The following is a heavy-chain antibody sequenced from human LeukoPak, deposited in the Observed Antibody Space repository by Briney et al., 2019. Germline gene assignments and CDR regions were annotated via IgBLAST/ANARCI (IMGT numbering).Heavy chain of an antibody. V-gene: IGHV1-24*01. D-gene: IGHD6-19*01. CDR2: FDPEDGET. Sequence: GASVKVSCKVSGYTLTELSMHWVRQAPGKGLEWMGGFDPEDGETIYAQKFQGRVTMTTDTSTSTAYMELRSLRSDDTAVYYCARDLSPMWLVGLNDYWGQGTLVTVSS. CDR1: GYTLTELS. J-gene: IGHJ4*02. CDR3: ARDLSPMWLVGLNDY.